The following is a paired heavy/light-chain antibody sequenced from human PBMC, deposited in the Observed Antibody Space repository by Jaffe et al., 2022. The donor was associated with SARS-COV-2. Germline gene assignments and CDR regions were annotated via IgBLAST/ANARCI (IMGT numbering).Light chain of an antibody. CDR3: MQALQTPIT. Sequence: DIVMTQSPLSLPVTPGEPASISCRSSQSLLHSNGYNYLNWYLQKPGQSPQLLIYLGSNRASGVPDRFSGSGSGTDFTLKISRVEAEDVGVYYCMQALQTPITFGQGTRLEIK. CDR1: QSLLHSNGYNY. J-gene: IGKJ5*01. CDR2: LGS. V-gene: IGKV2-28*01.
Heavy chain of an antibody. J-gene: IGHJ4*02. CDR1: GFTFSSSW. CDR2: IKPEGSEK. V-gene: IGHV3-7*01. D-gene: IGHD3-16*01. Sequence: EVQLVESGGGLVQPGGSLRLSCAASGFTFSSSWMNWVRQAPGRGLEWVANIKPEGSEKDYVGSVKGRFTISRDNAKNSLYLQMNSLRAEDTAVYYCARVYQGGFDYWGQGTLITVSS. CDR3: ARVYQGGFDY.